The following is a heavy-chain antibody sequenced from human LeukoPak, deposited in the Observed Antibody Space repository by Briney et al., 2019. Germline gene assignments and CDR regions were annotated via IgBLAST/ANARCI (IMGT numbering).Heavy chain of an antibody. J-gene: IGHJ6*03. D-gene: IGHD2/OR15-2a*01. V-gene: IGHV3-7*01. Sequence: GGSLRLSCEASGITLNSYWMSWVRQAPGKGLEWMANINQDGSEKYYVDSVEGRFTISRDNANNSLYLQMNSLRAEDTAVYYCARQINSYWGCFYYYMDVWGKGTTVTVSS. CDR1: GITLNSYW. CDR2: INQDGSEK. CDR3: ARQINSYWGCFYYYMDV.